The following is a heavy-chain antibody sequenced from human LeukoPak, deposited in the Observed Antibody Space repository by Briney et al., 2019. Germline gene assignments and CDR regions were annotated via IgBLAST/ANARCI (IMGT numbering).Heavy chain of an antibody. J-gene: IGHJ4*02. V-gene: IGHV4-34*01. Sequence: SETLSLTCAVYGGSFSGYYWSWILQPPGKGLEWIGEINHSGSTNYNPSLKSRVTISVDTSKNQFSLKLSSVTAADTAVYYCARGHPGCSGGSCYSDYWGQGTLVTVSS. D-gene: IGHD2-15*01. CDR2: INHSGST. CDR3: ARGHPGCSGGSCYSDY. CDR1: GGSFSGYY.